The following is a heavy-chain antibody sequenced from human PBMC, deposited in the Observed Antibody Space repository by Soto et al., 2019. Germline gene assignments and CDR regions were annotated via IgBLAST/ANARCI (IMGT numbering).Heavy chain of an antibody. CDR2: ISGSGGST. J-gene: IGHJ4*01. D-gene: IGHD4-17*01. CDR3: STTVTAEESYFDF. V-gene: IGHV3-23*01. Sequence: GGSLRLSCAASGFPFSSYAMSWVRQAPGKGLEWVSAISGSGGSTYYADSVKGRFTISRDNSKNTLYLQMNSLRAEDTAVYYCSTTVTAEESYFDFWGQGNLDPGS. CDR1: GFPFSSYA.